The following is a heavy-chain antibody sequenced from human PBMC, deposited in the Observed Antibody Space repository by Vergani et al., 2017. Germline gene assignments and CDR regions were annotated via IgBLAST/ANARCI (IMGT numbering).Heavy chain of an antibody. J-gene: IGHJ5*02. CDR3: ARVVDDFWSGYYLRVGNWFDP. V-gene: IGHV4-59*01. CDR2: IYYSGST. D-gene: IGHD3-3*01. Sequence: QVQLQESGPGLVKPSETLSLTCTVSGGSISSYYWSWIRQPPGKGLEWIGYIYYSGSTNYNPSLKSRVTISVATSKNQFSLKLSSVTAADTAVYYCARVVDDFWSGYYLRVGNWFDPWGQGTLVTVSS. CDR1: GGSISSYY.